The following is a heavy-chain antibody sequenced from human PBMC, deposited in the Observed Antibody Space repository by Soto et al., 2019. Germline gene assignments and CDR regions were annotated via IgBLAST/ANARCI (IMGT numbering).Heavy chain of an antibody. CDR1: GYPFTSYA. CDR2: IHAGNGNT. J-gene: IGHJ4*02. V-gene: IGHV1-3*01. Sequence: QVQLVQSGAEVKKPGASVKASCKASGYPFTSYAVHWVRQAHGQRLEWMGWIHAGNGNTKYSQKFQARVTITRDTSPSTAYMELSSLRAEDTAVYYCARENYTYCGGDCYWGYWGQGTLVTVSS. D-gene: IGHD2-21*01. CDR3: ARENYTYCGGDCYWGY.